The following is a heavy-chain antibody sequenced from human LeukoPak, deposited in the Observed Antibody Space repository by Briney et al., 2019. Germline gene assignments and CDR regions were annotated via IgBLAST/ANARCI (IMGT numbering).Heavy chain of an antibody. CDR3: ARVSRGPHPYYYDSSRYMDY. V-gene: IGHV4-31*03. J-gene: IGHJ4*02. CDR1: GGSISSGGYY. CDR2: IYYSGSS. D-gene: IGHD3-22*01. Sequence: TAAQTLCLTCTVSGGSISSGGYYWSWIRQDPGKGREWIGYIYYSGSSYYNPSLKSRVTISVDTSKKQFSLKLRSVADPDTPVYYCARVSRGPHPYYYDSSRYMDYWGQGTLLTVSS.